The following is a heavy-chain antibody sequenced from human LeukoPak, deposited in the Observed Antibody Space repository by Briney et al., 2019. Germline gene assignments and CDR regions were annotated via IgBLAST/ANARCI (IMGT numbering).Heavy chain of an antibody. D-gene: IGHD3-22*01. Sequence: GGSLRLSCAASGFTFSSYEINWFRQAPGKGLEWVSYISSSGSTIYYADSVKGRFTISRDNAKNSLYLQMNSLRAEDTAVYYCARDYYDSSGYPNWFDPWGQGTLVTVSS. CDR3: ARDYYDSSGYPNWFDP. J-gene: IGHJ5*02. CDR2: ISSSGSTI. CDR1: GFTFSSYE. V-gene: IGHV3-48*03.